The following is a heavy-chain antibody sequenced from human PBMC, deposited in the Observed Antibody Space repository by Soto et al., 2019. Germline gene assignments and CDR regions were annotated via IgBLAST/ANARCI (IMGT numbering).Heavy chain of an antibody. CDR1: GFTVXSNY. CDR2: IYSGGST. CDR3: ARDKRDLRFLEWSYYFDY. Sequence: GGSLRLSCASSGFTVXSNYMSWVRQAPGKGLEWVSVIYSGGSTYYADSVKGRFTISRDNSKNTLYLQMNSLRAEDTAVYYCARDKRDLRFLEWSYYFDYWGQGTLVTVSS. D-gene: IGHD3-3*01. V-gene: IGHV3-53*05. J-gene: IGHJ4*02.